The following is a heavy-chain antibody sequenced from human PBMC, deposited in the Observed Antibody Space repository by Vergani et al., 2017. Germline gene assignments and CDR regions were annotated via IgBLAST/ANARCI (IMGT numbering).Heavy chain of an antibody. J-gene: IGHJ3*02. D-gene: IGHD3-22*01. Sequence: QVQLVQSGTEVKKPGSSVKVSCKASGGTFSSYGISWVRQAPGQGLEWMGGIIPMFGTANYAQKFQGSVTITSDKSTSTAYMELSSLRSEDTAVYYCARDFDSSGYNAFDIWGQGTMVTVSS. CDR1: GGTFSSYG. CDR3: ARDFDSSGYNAFDI. CDR2: IIPMFGTA. V-gene: IGHV1-69*06.